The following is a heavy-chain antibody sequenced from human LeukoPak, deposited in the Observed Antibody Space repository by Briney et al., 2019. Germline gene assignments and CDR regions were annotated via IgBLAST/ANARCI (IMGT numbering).Heavy chain of an antibody. D-gene: IGHD3-3*01. Sequence: GSLRLSCAASGFTFSSYSMNWVRQAPGKGLEWVSSISSSSSYIYYADSVKGRFTISRDNAKNSLYLQMNSLRAEDTAVYYCARDVSYYDFWSGTSNGNFDYWGQGTLVTVSS. CDR1: GFTFSSYS. J-gene: IGHJ4*02. CDR3: ARDVSYYDFWSGTSNGNFDY. V-gene: IGHV3-21*01. CDR2: ISSSSSYI.